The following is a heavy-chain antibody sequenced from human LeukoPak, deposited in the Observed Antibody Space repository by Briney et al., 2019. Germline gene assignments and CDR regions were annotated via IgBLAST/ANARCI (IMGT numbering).Heavy chain of an antibody. Sequence: SETLSLTCAVYGGSFSGYYWSWIRQPPGKGLEWIGEINHSGSTNYNPSLKSRVTISVDTSKNQFSLKLSSVTPEDTAVYYCARALDYYDSSGYYEGAFDIWGQGTMVTVSS. D-gene: IGHD3-22*01. V-gene: IGHV4-34*01. CDR1: GGSFSGYY. CDR2: INHSGST. CDR3: ARALDYYDSSGYYEGAFDI. J-gene: IGHJ3*02.